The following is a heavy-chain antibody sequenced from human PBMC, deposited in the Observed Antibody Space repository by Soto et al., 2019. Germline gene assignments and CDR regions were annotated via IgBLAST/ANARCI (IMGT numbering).Heavy chain of an antibody. CDR3: AGEATGFGEPRVGKGYGMDV. Sequence: QVQLVQSGAEVKKPGSSVKVSCKASGGTFSSYTISWVRQAPGQGLEWMGRIIPILGIANYAQKFQGRVTITADKSTSTAYVEVSSLRSEDTAVYYWAGEATGFGEPRVGKGYGMDVWGQGATGTVSS. J-gene: IGHJ6*02. V-gene: IGHV1-69*08. CDR2: IIPILGIA. D-gene: IGHD3-10*01. CDR1: GGTFSSYT.